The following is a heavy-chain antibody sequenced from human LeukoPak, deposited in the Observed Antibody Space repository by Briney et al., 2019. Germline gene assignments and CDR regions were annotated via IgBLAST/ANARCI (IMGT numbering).Heavy chain of an antibody. CDR3: SRCRSVVTNYDVVAGYSFFDY. J-gene: IGHJ4*02. CDR1: GFTFDDYG. D-gene: IGHD3-9*01. V-gene: IGHV3-20*04. CDR2: INWDGGST. Sequence: GGSLRLSCAASGFTFDDYGMRWVRQVPGKGLEWDSLINWDGGSTDYADSVKGRFTISRDNAKNSLYLHMNSLRVEDTALYYCSRCRSVVTNYDVVAGYSFFDYCSEGSLVTVS.